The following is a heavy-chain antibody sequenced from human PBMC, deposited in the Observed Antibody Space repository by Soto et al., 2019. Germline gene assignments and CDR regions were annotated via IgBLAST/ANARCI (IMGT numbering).Heavy chain of an antibody. CDR3: ETHEATYDNCYGMDD. CDR2: IHPGESDK. V-gene: IGHV5-51*01. J-gene: IGHJ6*02. Sequence: ESLKISGKGYGDSFTTYWIAWVRHMPGQGLEWMGSIHPGESDKRYSPSFQGQVTISADRSITTAYLNWSSLKASDNAMCSCETHEATYDNCYGMDDWGQGTTVTVSS. CDR1: GDSFTTYW. D-gene: IGHD3-9*01.